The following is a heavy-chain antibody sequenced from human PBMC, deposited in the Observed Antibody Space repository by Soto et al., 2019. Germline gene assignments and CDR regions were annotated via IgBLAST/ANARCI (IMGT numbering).Heavy chain of an antibody. CDR2: IYYSGST. CDR1: GGSISSYY. J-gene: IGHJ4*02. D-gene: IGHD5-12*01. Sequence: SETLSLTCTVSGGSISSYYWSWIRQPPGKGLEWIGHIYYSGSTKYNPSLKSRVTILVDTSKNQFSLKLSSVTAADTAVYYCARGYSGYDSPFDYWGQGTLVTVSS. V-gene: IGHV4-59*01. CDR3: ARGYSGYDSPFDY.